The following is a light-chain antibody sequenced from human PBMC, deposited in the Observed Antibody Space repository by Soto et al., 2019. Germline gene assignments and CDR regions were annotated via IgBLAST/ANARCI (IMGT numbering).Light chain of an antibody. J-gene: IGKJ4*01. Sequence: DIQITQSPSSLSSSVLDTVSITCRASQAVSTWLAWYQQKPGGAPKLLIYAASTLQSGVPSRFSGSGSGTDFTLTIRSLQPEDFATYYCQQGASFPRTFGGGTKVDIK. V-gene: IGKV1-12*01. CDR3: QQGASFPRT. CDR1: QAVSTW. CDR2: AAS.